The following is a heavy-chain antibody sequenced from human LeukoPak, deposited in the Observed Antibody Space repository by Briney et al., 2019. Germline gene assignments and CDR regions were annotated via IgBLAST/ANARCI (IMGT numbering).Heavy chain of an antibody. D-gene: IGHD2-15*01. Sequence: GASVKVSCKASGGTFSSYPIRWVRQAPGQGLEWMGGIIPIFGTANYAQKFQGRVTITADKSTSTAHVELSSLRSEDTAVYYCARYYCSGGSCYSYYFDYWGQGTLVTVSS. J-gene: IGHJ4*02. V-gene: IGHV1-69*06. CDR1: GGTFSSYP. CDR2: IIPIFGTA. CDR3: ARYYCSGGSCYSYYFDY.